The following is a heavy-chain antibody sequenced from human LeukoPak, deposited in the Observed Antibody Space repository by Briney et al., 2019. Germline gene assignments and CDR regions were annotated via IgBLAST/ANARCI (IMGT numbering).Heavy chain of an antibody. CDR1: GFIFSSYG. CDR2: IWYDGSSM. D-gene: IGHD1-26*01. J-gene: IGHJ4*02. V-gene: IGHV3-33*01. CDR3: ARDRYSGSPDY. Sequence: PGGSLRLSCAASGFIFSSYGMHWVRQAPGKGLEWVAVIWYDGSSMYYGDSVKGRFTISRDNSKNTLYLQMNSLRAEDTAVYYCARDRYSGSPDYWGQGTLVTVSS.